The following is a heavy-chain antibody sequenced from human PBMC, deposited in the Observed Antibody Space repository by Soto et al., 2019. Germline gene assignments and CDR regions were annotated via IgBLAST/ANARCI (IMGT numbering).Heavy chain of an antibody. CDR1: GGSISSYY. CDR3: ARSTSSFTSDY. Sequence: SETLSLTCTVSGGSISSYYWSWIRQPPGEGLEWIGYIYYSGSTNYNPSLKSRVTISEDTSKNQFSLKLSSVTAADTAVYYCARSTSSFTSDYWGQGTLVTVSS. CDR2: IYYSGST. J-gene: IGHJ4*02. D-gene: IGHD2-2*01. V-gene: IGHV4-59*08.